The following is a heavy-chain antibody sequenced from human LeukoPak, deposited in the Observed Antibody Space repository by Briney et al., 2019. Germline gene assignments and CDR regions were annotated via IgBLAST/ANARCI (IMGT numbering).Heavy chain of an antibody. CDR2: IIPIFGTA. CDR1: GGTFSSYA. V-gene: IGHV1-69*13. J-gene: IGHJ6*03. CDR3: ASEPRITMVRGAHYMDV. Sequence: ASVKVSCKASGGTFSSYAISWVRQAPGQGLEWMGGIIPIFGTANYAQKFQGRVTITADESTSTAYMELSSLRSEDTAVYYCASEPRITMVRGAHYMDVWGKGTTVTISS. D-gene: IGHD3-10*01.